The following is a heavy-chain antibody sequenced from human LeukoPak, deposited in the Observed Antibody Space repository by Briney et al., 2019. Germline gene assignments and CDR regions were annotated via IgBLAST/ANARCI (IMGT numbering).Heavy chain of an antibody. CDR2: IKQDGSEK. J-gene: IGHJ4*02. Sequence: GGSLRLSCAASGFTFSSYWMSWVRQAPGKGLEWVPNIKQDGSEKYYVDSVKGRFTISRDNAKNSLYLQMNSLRAEDTAVYYCARDRGGWSPYFDYWGQGTLVTVSS. CDR1: GFTFSSYW. V-gene: IGHV3-7*04. CDR3: ARDRGGWSPYFDY. D-gene: IGHD6-19*01.